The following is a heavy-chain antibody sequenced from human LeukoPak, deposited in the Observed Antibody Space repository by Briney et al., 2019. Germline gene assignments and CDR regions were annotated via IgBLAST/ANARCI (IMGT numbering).Heavy chain of an antibody. CDR3: ARLLSGYYSPFDY. CDR1: GGSISSSSYY. D-gene: IGHD3-22*01. Sequence: SETLSLTCTVSGGSISSSSYYWGWIRQPPGKGLEWVGNLYYSGSAYYNPSLKSRVTISVDTSKSQFSLKMTSVTAADTAVYYCARLLSGYYSPFDYWGQGTLVTVSS. J-gene: IGHJ4*02. V-gene: IGHV4-39*01. CDR2: LYYSGSA.